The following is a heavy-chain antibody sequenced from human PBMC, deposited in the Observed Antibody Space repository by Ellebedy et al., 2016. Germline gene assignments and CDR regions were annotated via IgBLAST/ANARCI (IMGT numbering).Heavy chain of an antibody. Sequence: GESLKISCTASRFTFSDYAMNWVRQAPGKGLEWVSSISGSGGSTYYIDSVKGRFTISRDNSRNTLYLQVDGLSAEDTAVYYCAKSGGISEWPLVHFDYWGQGTLVTVSS. CDR3: AKSGGISEWPLVHFDY. D-gene: IGHD1-14*01. V-gene: IGHV3-23*02. CDR2: ISGSGGST. CDR1: RFTFSDYA. J-gene: IGHJ4*02.